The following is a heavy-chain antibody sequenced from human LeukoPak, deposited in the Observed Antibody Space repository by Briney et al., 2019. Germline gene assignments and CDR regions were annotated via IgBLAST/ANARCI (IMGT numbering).Heavy chain of an antibody. CDR2: ISSSSYI. J-gene: IGHJ4*02. CDR1: GFTFSDYY. V-gene: IGHV3-69-1*01. CDR3: ASLSSGYYWNLDY. D-gene: IGHD3-22*01. Sequence: GGSLRLSCAASGFTFSDYYMSWIRQAPGKGLEWVSSISSSSYIYYADSVKGRFTISRDNAKNSLYLQMNSLRAEDTAVYYCASLSSGYYWNLDYWGQGTLVTVSS.